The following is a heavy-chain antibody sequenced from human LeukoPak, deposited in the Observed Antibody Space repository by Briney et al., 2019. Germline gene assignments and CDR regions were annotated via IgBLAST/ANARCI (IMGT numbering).Heavy chain of an antibody. V-gene: IGHV4-34*01. D-gene: IGHD5-24*01. CDR2: INHSGST. CDR1: GGSFSGYY. Sequence: SETLSLTCAVYGGSFSGYYWSWIRQPPGKGLEWIGEINHSGSTNYNPSLKSRVTISVDTSKNQFSLKLSSVTAADTAVYYCARRRKARWLQTGFDYWGQGTLVTVSS. J-gene: IGHJ4*02. CDR3: ARRRKARWLQTGFDY.